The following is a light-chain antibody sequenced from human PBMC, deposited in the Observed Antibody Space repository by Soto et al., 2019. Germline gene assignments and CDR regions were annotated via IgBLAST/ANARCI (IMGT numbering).Light chain of an antibody. V-gene: IGLV1-40*01. CDR3: PSYDSSLSDVV. CDR2: GNP. Sequence: QSVLTQPPSVSGAPGQRVTISCTGSSSNIGAGYDVHWYQHLPGTAPKLLLYGNPNRPSRVPDRFSGSKSGTSDSLAITGLQAEDEAEYYCPSYDSSLSDVVFGGGTKLTVL. CDR1: SSNIGAGYD. J-gene: IGLJ2*01.